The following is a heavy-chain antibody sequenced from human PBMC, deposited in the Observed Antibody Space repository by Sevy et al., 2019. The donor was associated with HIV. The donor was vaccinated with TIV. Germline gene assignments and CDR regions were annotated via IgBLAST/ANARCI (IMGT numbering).Heavy chain of an antibody. D-gene: IGHD5-12*01. V-gene: IGHV2-5*01. CDR2: IYWNDDK. J-gene: IGHJ3*02. Sequence: SGPTLVKPTQTLTLTCTFSGFSLSTSGVGVGWIRQPPGKALEWLALIYWNDDKRYSPSLKSRLTITKDTSKNQAVLIMTNMDPVDTATYYCAHPSGYSGYDYHDAFDIWGQGTMVTVSS. CDR1: GFSLSTSGVG. CDR3: AHPSGYSGYDYHDAFDI.